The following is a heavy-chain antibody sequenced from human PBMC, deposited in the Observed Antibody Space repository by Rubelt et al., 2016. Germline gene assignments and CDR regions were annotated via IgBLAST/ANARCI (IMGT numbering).Heavy chain of an antibody. CDR1: GGSISSYY. Sequence: QVQLQESGPGLAKPSETLSLTCTVSGGSISSYYWSWIRQPPGRGLEWIGYIYYSGSTYYNPSLKGRVTISVGTSKSQFSLKLNSVTAADTAVYYCARGGGDGGNFDWGQGTLVTVSS. D-gene: IGHD4-23*01. CDR3: ARGGGDGGNFD. J-gene: IGHJ4*02. V-gene: IGHV4-59*01. CDR2: IYYSGST.